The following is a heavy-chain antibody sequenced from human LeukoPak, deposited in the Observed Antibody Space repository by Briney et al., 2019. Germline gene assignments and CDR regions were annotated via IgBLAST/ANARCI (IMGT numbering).Heavy chain of an antibody. D-gene: IGHD2-21*01. CDR2: IRSKAHGGTT. J-gene: IGHJ4*02. V-gene: IGHV3-49*04. Sequence: GGSLRLSCAASGFTFSAYQMNWVRQAPGKGLEWVGFIRSKAHGGTTEYAASVKGRFTVSRDDSKSIFYLQMNSLKTEDTAVYYCTRHIVGPRTFFDYWGQGALVTVSS. CDR1: GFTFSAYQ. CDR3: TRHIVGPRTFFDY.